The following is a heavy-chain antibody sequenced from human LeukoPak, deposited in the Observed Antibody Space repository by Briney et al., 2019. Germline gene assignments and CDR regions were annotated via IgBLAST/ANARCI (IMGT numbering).Heavy chain of an antibody. Sequence: PSETLSLTCAVYGGSFSGYYWSWIRQPPGKGLEWIGEINHSGSTNYNPSLKSRVTMSVDTSKNQFSLKLSSVTAADTAVYYCARASGSGPVVVAASYYYYMDVWGKGTTVTVSS. CDR2: INHSGST. D-gene: IGHD2-15*01. V-gene: IGHV4-34*01. CDR3: ARASGSGPVVVAASYYYYMDV. J-gene: IGHJ6*03. CDR1: GGSFSGYY.